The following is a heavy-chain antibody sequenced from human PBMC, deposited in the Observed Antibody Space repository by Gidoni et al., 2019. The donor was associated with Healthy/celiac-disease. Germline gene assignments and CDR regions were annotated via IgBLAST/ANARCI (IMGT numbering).Heavy chain of an antibody. CDR2: IKSKTDGGTT. Sequence: GFTFSNAWISWVHQAPGTGLEWFGRIKSKTDGGTTDYAAPLKGRFTISRDDSKNTLYLQTNSLKTEDTAVYYCTTLTPGYYYYMDVWGKGTTVTVSS. CDR3: TTLTPGYYYYMDV. J-gene: IGHJ6*03. V-gene: IGHV3-15*01. CDR1: GFTFSNAW.